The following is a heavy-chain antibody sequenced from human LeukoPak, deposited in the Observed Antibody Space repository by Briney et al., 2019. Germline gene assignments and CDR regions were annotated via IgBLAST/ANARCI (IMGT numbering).Heavy chain of an antibody. D-gene: IGHD4-17*01. CDR1: GGSISSYY. CDR2: IYYSGST. CDR3: ARRTTVTTDFDI. J-gene: IGHJ3*02. V-gene: IGHV4-59*08. Sequence: SETLSLTCTVSGGSISSYYWSWIRQPPGKGLEWIGYIYYSGSTNYNPSLKSRVTISVDTSKNQFSLKLSSVTAADTAVYYCARRTTVTTDFDIWGQGTMVTVSS.